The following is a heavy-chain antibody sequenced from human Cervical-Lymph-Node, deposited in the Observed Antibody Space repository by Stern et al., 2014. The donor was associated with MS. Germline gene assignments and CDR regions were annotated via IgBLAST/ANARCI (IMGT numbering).Heavy chain of an antibody. CDR2: ISAYNGNT. CDR1: GYTFTTYG. D-gene: IGHD3-16*01. Sequence: DQLVESGAEVKKPGASVKVSCKASGYTFTTYGISWVRQAPGQGLEWMGWISAYNGNTKGAQSFQGRVTVTTDTSTSTAYMELRSLRSDDTAVYYCARDRGLRPYGVDVWGQGTTVTVSS. J-gene: IGHJ6*02. V-gene: IGHV1-18*01. CDR3: ARDRGLRPYGVDV.